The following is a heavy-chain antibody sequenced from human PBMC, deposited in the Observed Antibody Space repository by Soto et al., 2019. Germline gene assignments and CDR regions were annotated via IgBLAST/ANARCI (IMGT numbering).Heavy chain of an antibody. V-gene: IGHV3-30*18. CDR1: GFTFSSYG. D-gene: IGHD5-12*01. J-gene: IGHJ6*02. Sequence: QVQLVESGGGVVQPGGSLRLSCAASGFTFSSYGMHWVRQAPGKGLEWVAVISYDGSNKYYADSVKGRFTISRDNSKNTLYLQMNSLRAEDTAVYYCAKSIGYDNLDYYYYGMDVWGQGTTVTVSS. CDR3: AKSIGYDNLDYYYYGMDV. CDR2: ISYDGSNK.